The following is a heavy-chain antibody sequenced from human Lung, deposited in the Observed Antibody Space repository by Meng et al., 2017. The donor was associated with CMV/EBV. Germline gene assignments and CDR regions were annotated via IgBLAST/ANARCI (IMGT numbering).Heavy chain of an antibody. CDR1: GFTFCNFG. CDR2: IGHDGSKK. CDR3: AKDRWRELRLLFH. Sequence: GESLKISCAAGGFTFCNFGMHWVRQTPGKGLQWVALIGHDGSKKFYTDPVGGRFTIDRDKSRNTLLLRMNSLRDDDTAVYYCAKDRWRELRLLFHWGQGALVTVSS. D-gene: IGHD3-10*01. J-gene: IGHJ4*02. V-gene: IGHV3-30*02.